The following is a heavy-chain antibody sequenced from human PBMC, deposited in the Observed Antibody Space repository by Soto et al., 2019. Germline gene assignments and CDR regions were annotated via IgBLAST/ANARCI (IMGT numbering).Heavy chain of an antibody. V-gene: IGHV3-23*01. CDR1: GITISNYP. CDR2: ISGSGDRT. D-gene: IGHD3-22*01. J-gene: IGHJ4*02. CDR3: VKDDGGYPSTAPH. Sequence: VQLLESGGGLVQPGGSLRLSCAASGITISNYPMSWVRQAPGKGLDWVSGISGSGDRTYYADSAKGRFTISKDISKNSLSLQLDSLRVEDTAVYFCVKDDGGYPSTAPHWGQGTLATVSS.